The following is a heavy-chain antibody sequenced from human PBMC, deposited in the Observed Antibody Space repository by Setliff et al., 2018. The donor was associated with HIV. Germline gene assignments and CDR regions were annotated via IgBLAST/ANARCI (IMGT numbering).Heavy chain of an antibody. CDR3: ARLKLVAVGNPPEAFDI. CDR2: IYPGDSDT. D-gene: IGHD1-1*01. V-gene: IGHV5-51*01. Sequence: PGESLKISCKGSGYSFTNYLIGWVRQMPGKGLEWMGIIYPGDSDTRYSPSFRGQVTISADKSINAAYLQWSSLKASDTAMYYCARLKLVAVGNPPEAFDIWGQGTMVTVSS. J-gene: IGHJ3*02. CDR1: GYSFTNYL.